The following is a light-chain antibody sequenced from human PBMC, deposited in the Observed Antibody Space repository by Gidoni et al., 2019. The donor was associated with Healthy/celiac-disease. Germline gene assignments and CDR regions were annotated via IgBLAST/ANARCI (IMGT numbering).Light chain of an antibody. Sequence: DIQMTQSPSSLSASVGDRVTTTCRASQSISSYLNWYQQKPGKAPKLLIYAASSLQSGVPSRFSGSGSGTDFTLTISSLQPEDFATYYCQQSYSTPLTFXPXAKVDIK. V-gene: IGKV1-39*01. J-gene: IGKJ3*01. CDR1: QSISSY. CDR3: QQSYSTPLT. CDR2: AAS.